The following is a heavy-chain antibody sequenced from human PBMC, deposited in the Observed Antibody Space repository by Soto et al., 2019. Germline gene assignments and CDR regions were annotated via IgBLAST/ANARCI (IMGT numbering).Heavy chain of an antibody. CDR2: IYYSGST. V-gene: IGHV4-59*01. Sequence: VTMSLTCPFSGFSLSRYYWILIRQPPGKGLEWIGYIYYSGSTNYNPSLKSRVTISVDTSKNQFSLKLSSVTAADTAVYYCARGTATTDDGFDPWGQGNLGTVSS. D-gene: IGHD6-25*01. CDR3: ARGTATTDDGFDP. J-gene: IGHJ5*02. CDR1: GFSLSRYY.